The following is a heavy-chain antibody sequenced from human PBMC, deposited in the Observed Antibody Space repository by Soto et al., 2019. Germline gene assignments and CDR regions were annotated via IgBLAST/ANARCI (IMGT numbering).Heavy chain of an antibody. CDR3: TDCDNRGNPWWFNP. D-gene: IGHD3-22*01. Sequence: GPSVKVSCKASGYTFTSYGISWVRQAPGQGLEWMGWISAYNGNTNYAQKLQGRVTMTTDTSTSTAYMELRSLRSDDTAVYYCTDCDNRGNPWWFNPWGQGTLVTVSS. CDR2: ISAYNGNT. J-gene: IGHJ5*02. V-gene: IGHV1-18*01. CDR1: GYTFTSYG.